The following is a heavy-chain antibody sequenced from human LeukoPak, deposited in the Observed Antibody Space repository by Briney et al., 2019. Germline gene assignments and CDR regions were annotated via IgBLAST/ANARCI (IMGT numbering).Heavy chain of an antibody. J-gene: IGHJ4*02. V-gene: IGHV3-23*01. CDR2: ISGSGGST. CDR1: GFTFSSYA. CDR3: AKGRDRSSGWYYFDY. Sequence: GGSLRLSCAASGFTFSSYAMSWVRQAPGKGLEWVSAISGSGGSTYYADSVKGRFTISRDNSKNTLYLQMSSLRAEDTAVYYCAKGRDRSSGWYYFDYWGQGTLVTVSS. D-gene: IGHD6-19*01.